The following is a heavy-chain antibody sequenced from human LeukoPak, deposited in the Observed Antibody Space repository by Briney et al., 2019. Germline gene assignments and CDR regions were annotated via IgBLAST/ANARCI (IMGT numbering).Heavy chain of an antibody. V-gene: IGHV3-7*01. CDR1: GFTFSSYW. Sequence: GGSLRLSCAASGFTFSSYWMSWVRQAPGKGLEWVANIKQDGSEKYYVDSVKGRFTISRDDAKNSLCLQTNSLRAEDTAVYYCARGGTSRLQYYYYYMDVWGKGTTVTVSS. J-gene: IGHJ6*03. D-gene: IGHD2-2*01. CDR2: IKQDGSEK. CDR3: ARGGTSRLQYYYYYMDV.